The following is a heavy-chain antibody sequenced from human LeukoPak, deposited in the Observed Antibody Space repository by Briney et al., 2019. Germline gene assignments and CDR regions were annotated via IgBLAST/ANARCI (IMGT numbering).Heavy chain of an antibody. CDR1: GFTFSSYA. J-gene: IGHJ4*02. V-gene: IGHV3-23*01. CDR3: AKPLGYNWGSPFDY. CDR2: ISGSGGNT. Sequence: GGSLRLSCAASGFTFSSYAMSWVRQAPGKGLEWVSGISGSGGNTYYADSVKGRFTISRDNSKSTLYLQMNSLRAEDTAVYYCAKPLGYNWGSPFDYWGQGTLVTVSS. D-gene: IGHD7-27*01.